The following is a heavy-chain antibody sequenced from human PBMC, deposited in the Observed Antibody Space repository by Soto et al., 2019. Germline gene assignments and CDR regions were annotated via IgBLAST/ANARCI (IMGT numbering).Heavy chain of an antibody. V-gene: IGHV3-72*01. CDR2: IKNKANSYFT. CDR3: SAAPSRHWLVQSFPY. Sequence: GGSLRLSCAASGFTFSDYYMDWVRQAPGKGLEWVGRIKNKANSYFTDYAASVKGRFTISRDDSKNSLYLQMNSLKTEDTAMYYCSAAPSRHWLVQSFPYWGQGTLVTVSS. D-gene: IGHD6-19*01. CDR1: GFTFSDYY. J-gene: IGHJ4*02.